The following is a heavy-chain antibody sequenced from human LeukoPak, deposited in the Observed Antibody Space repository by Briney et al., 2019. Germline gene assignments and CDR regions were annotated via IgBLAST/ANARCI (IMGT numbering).Heavy chain of an antibody. Sequence: PSETLSLTCAVYGGSFSGYYWSWIRQPPGKGPEWIGEINHSGSTNYNPSLKSRVTISVDTSKNQFSLKLSSVTAADTAVYYCAAGGTVTTFDYWGQGTLVTVSS. CDR1: GGSFSGYY. CDR2: INHSGST. D-gene: IGHD4-11*01. J-gene: IGHJ4*02. V-gene: IGHV4-34*01. CDR3: AAGGTVTTFDY.